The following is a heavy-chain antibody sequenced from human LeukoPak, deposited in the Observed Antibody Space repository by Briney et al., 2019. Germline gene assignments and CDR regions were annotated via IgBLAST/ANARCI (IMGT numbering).Heavy chain of an antibody. J-gene: IGHJ3*02. D-gene: IGHD3-22*01. CDR3: ARVRNYYYDSSGGAFDI. CDR1: GYTFTSYG. V-gene: IGHV1-46*01. CDR2: INPSGGST. Sequence: ASVKVSCKASGYTFTSYGISWVRQAPGQGLEWMGIINPSGGSTSYAQKFQGRVTMTRDMSTSTVYMELSSLRSEDTAVYYCARVRNYYYDSSGGAFDIWGQGTMVTVSS.